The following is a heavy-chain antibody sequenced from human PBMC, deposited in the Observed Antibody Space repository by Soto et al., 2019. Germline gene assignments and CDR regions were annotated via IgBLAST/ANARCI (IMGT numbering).Heavy chain of an antibody. V-gene: IGHV1-18*01. CDR3: AICSWYYYGMDV. CDR2: ISAYNGNT. D-gene: IGHD6-13*01. J-gene: IGHJ6*02. CDR1: GYTFTSYG. Sequence: ASVKVSCKASGYTFTSYGISWVRQAPGLGLEWMGWISAYNGNTNYAQKLQGRVTMTTDTSTSTAYMELRSLRSDDTAVYYCAICSWYYYGMDVWGQGTTVTVSS.